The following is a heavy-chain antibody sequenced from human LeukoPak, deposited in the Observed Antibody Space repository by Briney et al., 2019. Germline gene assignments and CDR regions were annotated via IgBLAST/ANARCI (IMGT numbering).Heavy chain of an antibody. CDR1: GFTFSSYA. D-gene: IGHD5-18*01. CDR2: ISGSGGST. Sequence: GGSLRLSCAAPGFTFSSYALSWVRQAPGKGLEWVSAISGSGGSTKYADSVKGRFTISRDNSKNTLYLQMNSLRAEDTAVYYCATDSGYSYVDSWGQGTLVTVSS. V-gene: IGHV3-23*01. CDR3: ATDSGYSYVDS. J-gene: IGHJ4*02.